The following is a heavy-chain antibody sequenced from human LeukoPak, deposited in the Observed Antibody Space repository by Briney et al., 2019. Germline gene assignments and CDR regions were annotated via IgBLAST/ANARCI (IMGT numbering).Heavy chain of an antibody. CDR2: INSDGSST. V-gene: IGHV3-74*01. CDR3: ARAGFSGYYSDY. Sequence: PGGSLRLSCAASGFTFSSYSMNWVRQAPGKGLVWVSRINSDGSSTSYADSVKGRFTISRDNAKNTLYLQMNSLRAEDTAVYYCARAGFSGYYSDYWGQGTLVTVSS. J-gene: IGHJ4*02. CDR1: GFTFSSYS. D-gene: IGHD3-22*01.